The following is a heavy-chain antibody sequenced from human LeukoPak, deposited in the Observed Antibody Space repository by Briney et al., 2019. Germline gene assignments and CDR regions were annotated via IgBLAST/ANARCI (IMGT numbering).Heavy chain of an antibody. J-gene: IGHJ6*03. CDR1: GYTFTIYG. Sequence: ASVKVPCKPSGYTFTIYGISWVRQAPGQGRERMGWISADNGNTNYAQKLQGRVTITTDTSTSTAYMELRSLRCADTAVYYCARGGSAIHYYYYMDVWGKGTTVTVSS. V-gene: IGHV1-18*01. D-gene: IGHD2-15*01. CDR3: ARGGSAIHYYYYMDV. CDR2: ISADNGNT.